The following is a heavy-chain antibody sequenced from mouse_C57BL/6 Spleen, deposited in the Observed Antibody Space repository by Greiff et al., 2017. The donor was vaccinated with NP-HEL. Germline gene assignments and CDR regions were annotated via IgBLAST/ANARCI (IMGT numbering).Heavy chain of an antibody. CDR2: INPNNGGT. CDR1: GYTFTDYY. V-gene: IGHV1-26*01. CDR3: AKYQGYYDFDY. Sequence: EVQLQQSGPELVKPGASVKISCKASGYTFTDYYMNWVKQSHGKSLEWIGDINPNNGGTSYNQKFKGKATLTVDKSSSTAYMELRSLTSEDSAVYYCAKYQGYYDFDYWGQGTTLTVSS. D-gene: IGHD2-3*01. J-gene: IGHJ2*01.